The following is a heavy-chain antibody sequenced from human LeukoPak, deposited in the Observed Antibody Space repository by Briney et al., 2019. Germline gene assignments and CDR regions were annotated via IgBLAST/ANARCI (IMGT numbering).Heavy chain of an antibody. V-gene: IGHV3-48*03. D-gene: IGHD1-14*01. CDR2: ISGSGTTI. CDR1: GFTFSSYE. J-gene: IGHJ4*02. Sequence: GGSLRLSCAASGFTFSSYEMNWVRQAPGKGLEWVSYISGSGTTIYYADSVKGRFTISGDNAKNSLYLQMNSLRAEDTAVYYCAREYNEFDHWGQGTLVTVSS. CDR3: AREYNEFDH.